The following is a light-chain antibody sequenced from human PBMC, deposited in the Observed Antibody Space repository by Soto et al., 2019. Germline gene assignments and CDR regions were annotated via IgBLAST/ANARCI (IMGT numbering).Light chain of an antibody. J-gene: IGKJ2*01. CDR2: DAS. V-gene: IGKV3-11*01. Sequence: EIVLTQSPATLSLSPGERATLSCRASQSVSSYLAWYQQKPGQAPRLLIYDASNRATGIPARFSGSGSGTYCTLTISSLEPEYFAVYYWQQRSNWPPMYTFGQGTKLEIK. CDR3: QQRSNWPPMYT. CDR1: QSVSSY.